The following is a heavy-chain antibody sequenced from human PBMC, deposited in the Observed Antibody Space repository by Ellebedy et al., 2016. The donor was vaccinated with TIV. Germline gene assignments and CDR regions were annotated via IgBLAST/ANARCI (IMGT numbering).Heavy chain of an antibody. CDR2: ISYDGNNK. CDR1: GSTFSSYG. Sequence: GGSLRLSXAASGSTFSSYGMHWVRRTPGKGLEWVAVISYDGNNKYYADSVKGRFTISRDISKNTLFLQMNSLRAEDTAVYYCAKDGPDYYTSGSYMYYFDYWGQGTLVTVSS. CDR3: AKDGPDYYTSGSYMYYFDY. D-gene: IGHD3-10*01. V-gene: IGHV3-30*18. J-gene: IGHJ4*02.